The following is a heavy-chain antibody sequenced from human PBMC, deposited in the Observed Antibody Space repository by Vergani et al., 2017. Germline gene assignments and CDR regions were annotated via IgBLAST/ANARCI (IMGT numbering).Heavy chain of an antibody. CDR1: GFTFSNAW. CDR3: TTDLESPMIVVVSFDY. V-gene: IGHV3-15*01. CDR2: IKSKTDGGTT. J-gene: IGHJ4*02. Sequence: EVQLVESGGGLVKPGGSLRLSCAASGFTFSNAWMSWVRQAPGKGLEWVGRIKSKTDGGTTDYAAPVKGRFTISRDDSKNTLYLQMNSLKTEDTAVYYWTTDLESPMIVVVSFDYWGQGTLVTVSS. D-gene: IGHD3-22*01.